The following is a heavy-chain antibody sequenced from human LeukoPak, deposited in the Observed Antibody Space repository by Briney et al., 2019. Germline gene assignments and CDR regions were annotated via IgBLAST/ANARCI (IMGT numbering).Heavy chain of an antibody. V-gene: IGHV1-8*01. CDR1: GYTFTNYD. CDR3: TRSVRNGHIDY. CDR2: MNPNSGNT. Sequence: ASVKVSCKTSGYTFTNYDINWVRQASGQGLEWMGWMNPNSGNTGYAQTFQGRVTMTRSTSISTAYMELSSLRFEDTAVYYCTRSVRNGHIDYWGQGTLVTVSS. D-gene: IGHD2-21*01. J-gene: IGHJ4*02.